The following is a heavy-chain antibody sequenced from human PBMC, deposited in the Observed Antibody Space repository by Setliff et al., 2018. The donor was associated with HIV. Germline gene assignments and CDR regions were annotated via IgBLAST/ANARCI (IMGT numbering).Heavy chain of an antibody. CDR2: VDPEDGET. Sequence: ASVKVSCKASGYTFTDYYIHWVQQAPGKGLEWMGRVDPEDGETTYAEKFQGRITITADTSTDTAYLELSSLRSEDTALYYCGTVRIAVPDDFDFWGQGTLVTVSS. J-gene: IGHJ4*02. V-gene: IGHV1-69-2*01. CDR3: GTVRIAVPDDFDF. CDR1: GYTFTDYY. D-gene: IGHD6-19*01.